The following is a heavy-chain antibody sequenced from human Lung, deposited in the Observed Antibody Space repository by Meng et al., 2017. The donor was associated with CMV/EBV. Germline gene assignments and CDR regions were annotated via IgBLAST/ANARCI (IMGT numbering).Heavy chain of an antibody. V-gene: IGHV4-39*07. Sequence: QTQVQVAGPGLGQPSETLSPPCTVSGGSSRSSSHYWGLIRQPPGKGLEWIGNIYYSGLTSYNPSLKSRVTISVDTSKNQFSLKLSSVTAADTAVFYCARVWANGEGWFDPWGQGTLVTVSS. CDR3: ARVWANGEGWFDP. D-gene: IGHD2-8*01. CDR1: GGSSRSSSHY. CDR2: IYYSGLT. J-gene: IGHJ5*02.